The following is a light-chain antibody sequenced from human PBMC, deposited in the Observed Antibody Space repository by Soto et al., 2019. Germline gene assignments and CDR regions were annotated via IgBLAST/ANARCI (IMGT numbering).Light chain of an antibody. Sequence: EIVMTQSPAILSMSPGERATLSCGASQSVSSNLAWYQQKPGQAPRLLIYGASTRATGIPARFSGSGSGTEFTLTISSLQSEDFAVYYCQQRTFGQGTKVDIK. V-gene: IGKV3-15*01. CDR3: QQRT. J-gene: IGKJ1*01. CDR2: GAS. CDR1: QSVSSN.